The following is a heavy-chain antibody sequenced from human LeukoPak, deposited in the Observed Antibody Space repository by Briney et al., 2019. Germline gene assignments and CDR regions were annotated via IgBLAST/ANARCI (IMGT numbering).Heavy chain of an antibody. CDR1: GNSISSASYY. Sequence: PSETLSLTCTVSGNSISSASYYWGWIRQPPGKGLEWIGSIYYSGSTYYNPSLKSRVTISVDTSKNQFSLKLSSVTAADTAVYYCARLGLSVAAAGGVDYWGQGTLVTVSS. CDR2: IYYSGST. J-gene: IGHJ4*02. CDR3: ARLGLSVAAAGGVDY. D-gene: IGHD6-13*01. V-gene: IGHV4-39*01.